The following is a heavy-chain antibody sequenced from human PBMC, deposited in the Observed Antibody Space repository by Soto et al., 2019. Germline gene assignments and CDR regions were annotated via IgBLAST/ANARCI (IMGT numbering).Heavy chain of an antibody. V-gene: IGHV4-34*01. CDR2: INHSGST. CDR1: GESVSGYY. D-gene: IGHD4-17*01. CDR3: ARGMDDYGDYSHYYYYYGMDV. J-gene: IGHJ6*02. Sequence: PSETLALTCAVYGESVSGYYWSLIRQPPGKGLEWIGEINHSGSTNYNPSLKSRVTISVDTSKNQFSLKLSSVTAADTAVYYCARGMDDYGDYSHYYYYYGMDVWGQGTTVTVSS.